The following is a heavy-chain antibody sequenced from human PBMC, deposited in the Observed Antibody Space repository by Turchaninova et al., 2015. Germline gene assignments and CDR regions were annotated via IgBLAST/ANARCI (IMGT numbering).Heavy chain of an antibody. Sequence: QVQHVQSGAEVKEPGASVEVSCKASGYTFTPYAIHWVRQAPGQRLEWVAWINAETGNTKYSQKFQGRLTVTRDTSASTAYMILTSLRFEDTAVYYCARELDPSGYYFDYWGQGTLVTVSS. J-gene: IGHJ4*02. CDR1: GYTFTPYA. CDR3: ARELDPSGYYFDY. CDR2: INAETGNT. V-gene: IGHV1-3*01. D-gene: IGHD3-22*01.